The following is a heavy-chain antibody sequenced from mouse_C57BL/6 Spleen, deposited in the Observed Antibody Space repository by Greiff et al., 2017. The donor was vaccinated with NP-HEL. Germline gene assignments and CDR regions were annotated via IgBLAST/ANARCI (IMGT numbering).Heavy chain of an antibody. D-gene: IGHD4-1*01. CDR3: ARENWDWYFDV. CDR1: GISITTGNYR. CDR2: IYYSGTI. J-gene: IGHJ1*03. V-gene: IGHV3-5*01. Sequence: EVKVVESGPGLVKPSQTVFLTCTVTGISITTGNYRWSWIRQFPGNKLEWIGYIYYSGTISYNPSLTSRTTITRDTPKNQFFLEMNSLTAEDTATYYCARENWDWYFDVWGTGTTVTVSS.